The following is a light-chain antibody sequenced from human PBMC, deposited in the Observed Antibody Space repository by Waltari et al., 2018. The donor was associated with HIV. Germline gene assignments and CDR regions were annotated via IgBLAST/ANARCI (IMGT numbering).Light chain of an antibody. CDR2: TAS. Sequence: DIQMPQSPSSVSASVGDAVTITCRGSQGISSWLAWYQQKPAKAPRLLIHTASNLQSGVPSRFSGSGSGTYFTLTITSLQPEDFATYFCQQLDSFPWTFGQGTKVEI. J-gene: IGKJ1*01. CDR1: QGISSW. V-gene: IGKV1-12*01. CDR3: QQLDSFPWT.